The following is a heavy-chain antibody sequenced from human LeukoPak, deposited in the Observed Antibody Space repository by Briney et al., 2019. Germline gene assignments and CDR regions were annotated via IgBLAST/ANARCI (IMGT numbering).Heavy chain of an antibody. D-gene: IGHD4-11*01. J-gene: IGHJ5*02. Sequence: PGGSLRLSCAASGFTFSSYWMSWVRQAPGKGLEWVANIKQDGSEKYYVDSVKGRFTISRDNAKNSLYLQMNSLRAEDAAVYYCTKGSNYGSWWFDPWGQGTLVTVSS. CDR3: TKGSNYGSWWFDP. CDR1: GFTFSSYW. V-gene: IGHV3-7*03. CDR2: IKQDGSEK.